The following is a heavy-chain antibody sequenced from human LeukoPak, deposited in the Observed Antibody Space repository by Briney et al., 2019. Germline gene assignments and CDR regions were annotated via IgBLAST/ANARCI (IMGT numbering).Heavy chain of an antibody. J-gene: IGHJ4*02. Sequence: PSETLSLTCTVSGGSISSGDYSWSWIRQPPGKGLEWIGYIYYSGSTYYNPSLKSRVTISVDTSKNQFSLKLSSVTAADTAVYYCARVLGATRFPDYWGQGTLVTVSS. V-gene: IGHV4-30-4*01. D-gene: IGHD1-26*01. CDR1: GGSISSGDYS. CDR2: IYYSGST. CDR3: ARVLGATRFPDY.